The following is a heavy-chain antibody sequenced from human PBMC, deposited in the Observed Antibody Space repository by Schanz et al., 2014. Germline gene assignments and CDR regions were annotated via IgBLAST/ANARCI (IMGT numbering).Heavy chain of an antibody. D-gene: IGHD1-26*01. CDR2: VYMSAAST. J-gene: IGHJ4*02. CDR1: GFTVSSNY. V-gene: IGHV3-66*03. Sequence: EVQLVESGGGLIQPGGSLRLSCAVSGFTVSSNYMSWVRQAPGKGLEWVSTVYMSAASTRYADSVKGRFIISRDNAKSTLFLQMDSLRPEDTAIYYCAKEWSPSFWGQGTLVTVSS. CDR3: AKEWSPSF.